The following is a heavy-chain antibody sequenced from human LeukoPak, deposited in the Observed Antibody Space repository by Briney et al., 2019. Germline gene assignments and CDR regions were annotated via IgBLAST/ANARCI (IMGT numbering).Heavy chain of an antibody. D-gene: IGHD5-24*01. J-gene: IGHJ2*01. Sequence: GRSLRLSCAASGFTFSSYDMHWVRQAPGKGLEWVAVISYDGNNKYYADSVKGRFTISRDNSKKTLYLQMNSLRAEDTAVYYCARDGYNEEDWYFDLWGRGILVTVSS. CDR3: ARDGYNEEDWYFDL. CDR2: ISYDGNNK. V-gene: IGHV3-30-3*01. CDR1: GFTFSSYD.